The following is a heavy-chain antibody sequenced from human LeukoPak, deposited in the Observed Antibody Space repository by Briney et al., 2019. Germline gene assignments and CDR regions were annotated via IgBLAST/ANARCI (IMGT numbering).Heavy chain of an antibody. CDR1: GYTFTSYA. CDR2: INTNTGNP. D-gene: IGHD3-22*01. J-gene: IGHJ4*02. Sequence: ASVKVSCKASGYTFTSYAMNWVRQAPGQGLEWMGWINTNTGNPTYAQGFTGRFVFSLDTSVSTAYLQISSLKAEDTAVYYCARVGYYYDSSGYPLDYWGRGTLVTVSS. CDR3: ARVGYYYDSSGYPLDY. V-gene: IGHV7-4-1*02.